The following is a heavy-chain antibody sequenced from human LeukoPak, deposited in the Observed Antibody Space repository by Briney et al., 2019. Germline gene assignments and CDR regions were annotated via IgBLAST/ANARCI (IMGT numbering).Heavy chain of an antibody. Sequence: GRSLRLSCAASGFTFSSYGMHWVRQAPGKGLEWVSTIVGDAGVTYYADPVKGRFTISRDNSKNALFLQMNSLRGEDTAVYYCARDTPLTASTSGWSRNSFDYWGQGSLVSVSS. CDR3: ARDTPLTASTSGWSRNSFDY. CDR1: GFTFSSYG. V-gene: IGHV3-NL1*01. CDR2: IVGDAGVT. D-gene: IGHD6-19*01. J-gene: IGHJ4*02.